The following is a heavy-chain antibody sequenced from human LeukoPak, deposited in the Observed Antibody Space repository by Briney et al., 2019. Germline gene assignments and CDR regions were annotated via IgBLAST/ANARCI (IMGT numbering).Heavy chain of an antibody. V-gene: IGHV4-31*11. J-gene: IGHJ4*02. Sequence: SETLSLTCAVSGGSISSGGYYWSWIRQHPGKGLEWIGYIYYSGSTYYNPSLKSRVTISVDTSKNQFSLKLSSVTAADTAVYYCARDGSGWEYYFDYWGQGTLVTVSS. CDR2: IYYSGST. CDR3: ARDGSGWEYYFDY. CDR1: GGSISSGGYY. D-gene: IGHD6-19*01.